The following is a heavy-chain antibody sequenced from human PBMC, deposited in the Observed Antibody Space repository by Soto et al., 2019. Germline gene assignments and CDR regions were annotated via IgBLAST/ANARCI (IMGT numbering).Heavy chain of an antibody. CDR1: GFTFSSYA. CDR2: ISGSGGST. D-gene: IGHD6-19*01. CDR3: ANPIAVAGPQAQDYYYYYGMDV. J-gene: IGHJ6*02. V-gene: IGHV3-23*01. Sequence: GGSLRLSCAASGFTFSSYAMSWVRQAPGKGLEWVSAISGSGGSTYYADSVKGRFTISRDNSKNTLYLQMNSLRAEDTAVYYCANPIAVAGPQAQDYYYYYGMDVGGQGTTVTVSS.